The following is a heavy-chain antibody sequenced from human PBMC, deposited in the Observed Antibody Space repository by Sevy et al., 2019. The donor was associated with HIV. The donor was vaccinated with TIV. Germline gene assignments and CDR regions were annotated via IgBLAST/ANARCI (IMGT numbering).Heavy chain of an antibody. CDR1: GGSINSDH. Sequence: SETLSLTCTVSGGSINSDHWNWIRQPPGKGLEWIGSVYYTGCTNHNPSLKNRVTISVDRTKNQFSLKLTSVTAADTAVYYCARRNDFDIWGQGTMVTVSS. CDR3: ARRNDFDI. V-gene: IGHV4-59*08. CDR2: VYYTGCT. J-gene: IGHJ3*02.